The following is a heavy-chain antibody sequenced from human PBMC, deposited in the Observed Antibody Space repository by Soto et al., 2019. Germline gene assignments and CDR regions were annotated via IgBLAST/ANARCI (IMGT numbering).Heavy chain of an antibody. CDR3: ARVPDR. D-gene: IGHD2-2*01. CDR1: GGSISSGSYC. CDR2: IYYSGNT. J-gene: IGHJ5*02. V-gene: IGHV4-61*01. Sequence: SETLSLTCTVSGGSISSGSYCWSWIRQPPGKGLEWIGYIYYSGNTNNNPSLKSRVTISVDRPKNQFSLKLSSVTAADTAVYYCARVPDRWGQGTLVTVSS.